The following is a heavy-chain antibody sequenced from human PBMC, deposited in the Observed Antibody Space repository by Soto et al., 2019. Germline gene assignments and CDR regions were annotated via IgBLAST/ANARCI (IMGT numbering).Heavy chain of an antibody. J-gene: IGHJ4*02. Sequence: GGSLRLSCAASGFTFSSYDMHWVRQATGKGLEWVSAIGTAGDTYYPGSVKGRFTISRENAKNSLYLQMNSLRAGETAVYYCARGRNVDSSLDYWGQGTLVTVSS. V-gene: IGHV3-13*01. D-gene: IGHD1-1*01. CDR1: GFTFSSYD. CDR3: ARGRNVDSSLDY. CDR2: IGTAGDT.